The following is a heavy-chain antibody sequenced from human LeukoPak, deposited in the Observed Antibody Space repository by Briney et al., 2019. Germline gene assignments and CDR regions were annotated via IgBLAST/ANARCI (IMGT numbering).Heavy chain of an antibody. J-gene: IGHJ5*02. CDR1: GFTFSSYW. CDR3: AASYGSGSYLSWFDP. V-gene: IGHV3-7*03. Sequence: PGGSLRLSCAASGFTFSSYWMSWVRQAPGKGLEWVANIKQDGSEKYYVDSVKGRFTISRDNSKNTLYLQMNSLRAEDTAVYYCAASYGSGSYLSWFDPWGQGTLVTVSS. D-gene: IGHD3-10*01. CDR2: IKQDGSEK.